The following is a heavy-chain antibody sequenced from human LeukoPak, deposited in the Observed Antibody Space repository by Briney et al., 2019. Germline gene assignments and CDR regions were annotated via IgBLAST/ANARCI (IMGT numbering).Heavy chain of an antibody. Sequence: GGSLRLSCAASGFTFSTYAMHWVRRAPGKGLEWVALISYDGSNKFYADSVKGRFTISRDSSKNTLYLQINSLRAEDTAVYYCARGSKISRFLEWLAQIDYWGQGTLVTVSS. J-gene: IGHJ4*02. CDR2: ISYDGSNK. CDR3: ARGSKISRFLEWLAQIDY. V-gene: IGHV3-30*04. D-gene: IGHD3-3*01. CDR1: GFTFSTYA.